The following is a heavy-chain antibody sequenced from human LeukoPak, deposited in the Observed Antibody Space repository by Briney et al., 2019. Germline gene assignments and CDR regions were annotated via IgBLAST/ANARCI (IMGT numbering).Heavy chain of an antibody. J-gene: IGHJ4*02. D-gene: IGHD6-19*01. CDR3: ARDFHHNSVWLFVY. CDR2: ISGSGDSA. V-gene: IGHV3-23*01. Sequence: GGSLRLSCAASGFTFSSYALSWVRQAPGKGLEWVSGISGSGDSADYADSVKGRFTMSRDNSKNTLYLQLNSLRAEDTAVYHCARDFHHNSVWLFVYWGQGTLVTVSS. CDR1: GFTFSSYA.